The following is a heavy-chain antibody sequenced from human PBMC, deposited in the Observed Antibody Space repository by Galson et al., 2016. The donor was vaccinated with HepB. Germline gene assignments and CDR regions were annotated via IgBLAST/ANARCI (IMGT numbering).Heavy chain of an antibody. CDR3: ARFDYYYDDSGYSLGYGMDV. V-gene: IGHV4-39*01. CDR1: GGPISSSSYY. D-gene: IGHD3-22*01. J-gene: IGHJ6*02. CDR2: LYYSGST. Sequence: SETLSLTCTVSGGPISSSSYYWGWIRQSPGKGLEWIGSLYYSGSTYYNPSLKSRVTISVDTSKNQFSLKLNSVTAADTAVYYCARFDYYYDDSGYSLGYGMDVWGQGTTVTVSS.